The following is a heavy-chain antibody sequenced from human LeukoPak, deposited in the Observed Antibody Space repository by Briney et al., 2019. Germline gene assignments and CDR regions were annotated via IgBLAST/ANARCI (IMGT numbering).Heavy chain of an antibody. Sequence: PGGSLRLSCAASGFTFSSYWMSWVRQAPGKGLEWVANIKQDGSEKYYVDSVKGRFTVSRDNSKNTLYLQMNSLRAEDTAVYYCAKVVGRYYDSSGYAFDYWGQGTLVTVSS. CDR2: IKQDGSEK. CDR1: GFTFSSYW. CDR3: AKVVGRYYDSSGYAFDY. J-gene: IGHJ4*02. V-gene: IGHV3-7*01. D-gene: IGHD3-22*01.